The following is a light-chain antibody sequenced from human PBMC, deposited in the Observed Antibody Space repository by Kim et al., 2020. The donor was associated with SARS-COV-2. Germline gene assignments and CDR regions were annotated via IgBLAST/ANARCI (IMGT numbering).Light chain of an antibody. CDR1: QDIRNY. V-gene: IGKV1-33*01. Sequence: SAAVGDRVTISCQASQDIRNYLNWYQQKPGKAPNLLIYDATKLQPGVPSRFSGSGSGTDFTFTITNLQPEDIATYYCQQYDDLPYTFGQGTKLEI. J-gene: IGKJ2*01. CDR3: QQYDDLPYT. CDR2: DAT.